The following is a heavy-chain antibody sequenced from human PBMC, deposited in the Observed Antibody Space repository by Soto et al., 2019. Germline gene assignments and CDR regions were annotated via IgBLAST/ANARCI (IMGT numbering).Heavy chain of an antibody. CDR3: ARENKMVRGVIIRNLSGYYYYGMDV. Sequence: SVKVSCKASGGTFSSYAISWVRQAPGQGLEWMGGIIPIFGTANYAQKFQGRVTITADKSTSTAYMELSSPRSEDTAVYYCARENKMVRGVIIRNLSGYYYYGMDVWGQGTTVTVSS. J-gene: IGHJ6*02. D-gene: IGHD3-10*01. CDR2: IIPIFGTA. V-gene: IGHV1-69*06. CDR1: GGTFSSYA.